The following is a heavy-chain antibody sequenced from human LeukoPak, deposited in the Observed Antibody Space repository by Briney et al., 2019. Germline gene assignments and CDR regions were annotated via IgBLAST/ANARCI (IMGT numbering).Heavy chain of an antibody. J-gene: IGHJ4*02. Sequence: GGSLRLSCAASGFTFSSYTMIWVRQAPGKGLEWVSSISSSSSYIYYADSLKGRFTISRDNADNSLFLQLNSLRAEDTAVYYCAKGRYGDLDYWGQGTLVTVSS. CDR1: GFTFSSYT. CDR2: ISSSSSYI. CDR3: AKGRYGDLDY. D-gene: IGHD4-17*01. V-gene: IGHV3-21*01.